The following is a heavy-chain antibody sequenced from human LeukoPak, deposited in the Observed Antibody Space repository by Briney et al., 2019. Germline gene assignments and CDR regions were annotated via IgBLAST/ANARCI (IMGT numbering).Heavy chain of an antibody. Sequence: GGSLKLSCAASGFTFSSYGMHWVRQAPGKGLEWVAVISYDGSNKYYADSVKGRFTISRDNSKNTLYLQMNSLSAEDTAVYYCAKGYSSSWAFDYWGQGTLVTVSS. J-gene: IGHJ4*02. CDR2: ISYDGSNK. CDR3: AKGYSSSWAFDY. CDR1: GFTFSSYG. D-gene: IGHD6-13*01. V-gene: IGHV3-30*18.